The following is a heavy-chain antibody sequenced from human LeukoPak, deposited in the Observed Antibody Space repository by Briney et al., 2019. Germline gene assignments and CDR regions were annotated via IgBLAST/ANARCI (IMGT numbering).Heavy chain of an antibody. CDR2: ISGSGTST. CDR1: GFTFSNYA. V-gene: IGHV3-23*01. J-gene: IGHJ4*02. Sequence: GGSLRLSCAASGFTFSNYAMSWVRQAPGKGLEWVSHISGSGTSTSSADSVKGRFTTSRDNTKNTLYLQMNSLRPEDTAAYFCARVYYESSGYYYSHFDYWGRGTLVTVSS. D-gene: IGHD3-22*01. CDR3: ARVYYESSGYYYSHFDY.